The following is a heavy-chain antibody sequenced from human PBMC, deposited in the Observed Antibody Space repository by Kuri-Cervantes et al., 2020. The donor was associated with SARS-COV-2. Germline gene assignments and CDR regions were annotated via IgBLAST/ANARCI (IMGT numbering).Heavy chain of an antibody. CDR2: IYYSGST. J-gene: IGHJ4*02. CDR1: GGSISSHY. Sequence: SETLSLTCTVSGGSISSHYWGWIRQPPGKGLEWIGSIYYSGSTYYNPSLKSRVTISVDTSKNQFSLKLSSVTAADTAVYYCARLRVDYGDYSRQYYFDYWGQGTLVTVSS. V-gene: IGHV4-39*01. CDR3: ARLRVDYGDYSRQYYFDY. D-gene: IGHD4-17*01.